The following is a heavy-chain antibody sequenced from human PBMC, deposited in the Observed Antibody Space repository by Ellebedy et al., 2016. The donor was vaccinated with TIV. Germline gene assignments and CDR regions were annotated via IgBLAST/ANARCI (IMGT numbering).Heavy chain of an antibody. CDR1: GGSIISTNW. CDR3: ARAFQYSSGWAFDY. Sequence: MPSETLSLTCAVSGGSIISTNWWSWVRQPPGKGLEWIGEIYHSGSTNYNPSLKSRVSISVDTPKKQFSLKLSSVTAADTAVYYCARAFQYSSGWAFDYWGQGTLVTVSS. V-gene: IGHV4-4*02. D-gene: IGHD6-19*01. J-gene: IGHJ4*02. CDR2: IYHSGST.